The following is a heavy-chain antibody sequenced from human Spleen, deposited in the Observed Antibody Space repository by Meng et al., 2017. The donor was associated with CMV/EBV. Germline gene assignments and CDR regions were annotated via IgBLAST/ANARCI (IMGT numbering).Heavy chain of an antibody. CDR3: ARAARTYYGMDV. V-gene: IGHV3-21*01. D-gene: IGHD6-6*01. CDR1: GFTFSSYS. Sequence: GESLKISCAASGFTFSSYSMNWVRQAPGKGLEWASSISSSSSYIYYADSVKGRFTISRDNAKNSLYLQMNSLRAEDTAVYYCARAARTYYGMDVWGQGTTVTVSS. CDR2: ISSSSSYI. J-gene: IGHJ6*02.